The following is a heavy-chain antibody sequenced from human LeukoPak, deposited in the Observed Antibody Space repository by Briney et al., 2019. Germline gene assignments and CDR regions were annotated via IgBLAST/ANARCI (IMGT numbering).Heavy chain of an antibody. CDR1: GGSISSSSYY. V-gene: IGHV4-39*07. D-gene: IGHD3-10*01. CDR2: IYYSGST. Sequence: SETLSLTCTVSGGSISSSSYYWGWIRQPPGKGLEWIGSIYYSGSTYYNPSLKSRVTISVDTSKNQFSLKLSSVTAADTAVYYCARDLERFGERRGYFDYWGQGTLVTVSS. J-gene: IGHJ4*02. CDR3: ARDLERFGERRGYFDY.